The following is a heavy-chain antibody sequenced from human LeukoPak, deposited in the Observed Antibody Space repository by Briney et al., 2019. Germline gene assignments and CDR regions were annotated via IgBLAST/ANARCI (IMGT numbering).Heavy chain of an antibody. CDR2: INHSGST. CDR1: GGSFSGYY. Sequence: PSETLSLTCAVYGGSFSGYYWSWIRQPPGKGLEWIGEINHSGSTNYNPSLKSRVTISVDTSKNQFSLKLSSVTAADTAVYYCARVNDFGAFDIWGQGTMVTVSS. V-gene: IGHV4-34*01. J-gene: IGHJ3*02. D-gene: IGHD3/OR15-3a*01. CDR3: ARVNDFGAFDI.